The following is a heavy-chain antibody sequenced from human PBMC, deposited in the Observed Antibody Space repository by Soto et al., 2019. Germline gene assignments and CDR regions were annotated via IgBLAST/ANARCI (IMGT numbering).Heavy chain of an antibody. D-gene: IGHD2-2*01. V-gene: IGHV3-21*06. CDR2: ISSSTSYV. Sequence: GGSMRLSCAASGFTFSRYGMNWLRQAPGKGLEWVASISSSTSYVYYADSVKGRFSTSRDNAKNILYLEMYALRTEDTAVYYCARDPSEGRVGNWFESWGQGTLVTVSS. CDR3: ARDPSEGRVGNWFES. CDR1: GFTFSRYG. J-gene: IGHJ5*01.